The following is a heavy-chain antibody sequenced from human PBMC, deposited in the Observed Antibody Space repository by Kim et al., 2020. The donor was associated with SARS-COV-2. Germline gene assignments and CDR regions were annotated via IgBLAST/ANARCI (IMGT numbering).Heavy chain of an antibody. D-gene: IGHD1-26*01. J-gene: IGHJ5*02. CDR1: GFTFSSYS. CDR2: ISSSSSTI. Sequence: GGSLRLSCAASGFTFSSYSMNWVRQAPGKGLEWVSYISSSSSTIYYADSVKGRFTISRDNAKNSLYLQMNSLRAEDTAVYYCARDFHQVWSWHLSGFDPWGQGTLVTVSS. V-gene: IGHV3-48*01. CDR3: ARDFHQVWSWHLSGFDP.